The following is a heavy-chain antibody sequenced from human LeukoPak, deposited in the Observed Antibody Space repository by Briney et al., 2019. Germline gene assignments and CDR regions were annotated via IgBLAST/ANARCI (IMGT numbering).Heavy chain of an antibody. Sequence: SETLSLTCEVSGGFINSGGHYWSWIRQPAGKGLEWIGRISSTGTTNSNPSLTSRVTISADTSKNQFSLKLSSVTAADTAVYYCARHVYDSSGYYWFDPWGQGTLVTVSS. J-gene: IGHJ5*02. D-gene: IGHD3-22*01. CDR1: GGFINSGGHY. V-gene: IGHV4-61*02. CDR3: ARHVYDSSGYYWFDP. CDR2: ISSTGTT.